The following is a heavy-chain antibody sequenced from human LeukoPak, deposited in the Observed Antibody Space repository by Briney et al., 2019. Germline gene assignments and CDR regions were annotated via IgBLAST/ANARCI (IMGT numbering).Heavy chain of an antibody. J-gene: IGHJ3*02. CDR2: IYYSGST. CDR3: ARDYLAYYYDSSGYIDAFDI. V-gene: IGHV4-59*01. CDR1: GGSISSYY. Sequence: SETLSLTCTVSGGSISSYYWSWIRQPPGKGLEWIGYIYYSGSTNYNPSFKSRVTISVDTSKNQFSLKLGSVTAADTAVYYCARDYLAYYYDSSGYIDAFDIWGQGTMVTVSS. D-gene: IGHD3-22*01.